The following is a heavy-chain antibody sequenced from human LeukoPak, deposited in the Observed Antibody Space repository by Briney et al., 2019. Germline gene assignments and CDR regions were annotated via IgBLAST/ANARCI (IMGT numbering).Heavy chain of an antibody. CDR2: IRNSGDTT. CDR3: ARMVTGFPNWFDP. V-gene: IGHV3-23*01. D-gene: IGHD5-18*01. Sequence: GGSLRLSCAASGFTFNNYVMSWVRQAPGKGLEWLSSIRNSGDTTYYTDSVKGRFTISRDNSENTLYLQMNSLRVEDTAIYYCARMVTGFPNWFDPWGQGTLVTVSS. J-gene: IGHJ5*02. CDR1: GFTFNNYV.